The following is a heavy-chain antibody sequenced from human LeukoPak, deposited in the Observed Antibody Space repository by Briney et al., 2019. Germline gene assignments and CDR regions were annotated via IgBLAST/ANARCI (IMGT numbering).Heavy chain of an antibody. D-gene: IGHD1-26*01. CDR1: GFTFTSSA. CDR2: IVVGSGNT. CDR3: AAGEWELNYLDY. Sequence: SVKVSCKASGFTFTSSAVQWVRQARGRRLEWIGWIVVGSGNTNYAQKFQERVTIARDMSTSTAYMELSSLRSEDTAVYYCAAGEWELNYLDYWGQGTLVTVSS. V-gene: IGHV1-58*01. J-gene: IGHJ4*02.